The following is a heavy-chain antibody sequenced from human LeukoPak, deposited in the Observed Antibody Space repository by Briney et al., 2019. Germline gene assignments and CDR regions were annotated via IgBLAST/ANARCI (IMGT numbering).Heavy chain of an antibody. CDR2: IYYTGRT. V-gene: IGHV4-39*01. CDR3: ASRHLGYCTGGVCPYFDY. Sequence: SETLSLTCTVSGGSISSRSYYWGWIRQPPGKGLEWIGSIYYTGRTNYNPSLKSRVTISVDTSKSQFSLKLSSVTAADTAVYYCASRHLGYCTGGVCPYFDYWGQGTLVTVSS. CDR1: GGSISSRSYY. J-gene: IGHJ4*02. D-gene: IGHD2-8*02.